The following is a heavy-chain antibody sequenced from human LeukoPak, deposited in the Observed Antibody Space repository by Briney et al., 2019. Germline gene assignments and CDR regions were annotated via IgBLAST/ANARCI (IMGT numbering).Heavy chain of an antibody. V-gene: IGHV4-38-2*02. CDR3: ARVAAAKYFQH. D-gene: IGHD2-15*01. CDR1: GYSISSGYY. CDR2: IYYSGST. Sequence: LETLSLTCTVSGYSISSGYYWGWIRQPPGKGLEWIGSIYYSGSTYYNPSLKSRVTISVDTSKNQFSLKLSSVTAADTAVYYCARVAAAKYFQHWGQGTLVTVSS. J-gene: IGHJ1*01.